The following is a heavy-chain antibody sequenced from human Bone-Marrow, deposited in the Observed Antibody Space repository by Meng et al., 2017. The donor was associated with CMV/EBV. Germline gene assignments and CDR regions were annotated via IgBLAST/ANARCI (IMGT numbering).Heavy chain of an antibody. Sequence: ASVKVSCKASGYTFTGYYMHWVRQAPGQGLEWMGWINPNSGGTNYAQKFQGRVTMTRDTSISTAYMELSRLRSDDTAVYYCARDRYCSSTSCIYYYYGMDVWGQGTTVTVSS. V-gene: IGHV1-2*02. CDR3: ARDRYCSSTSCIYYYYGMDV. J-gene: IGHJ6*02. CDR1: GYTFTGYY. D-gene: IGHD2-2*01. CDR2: INPNSGGT.